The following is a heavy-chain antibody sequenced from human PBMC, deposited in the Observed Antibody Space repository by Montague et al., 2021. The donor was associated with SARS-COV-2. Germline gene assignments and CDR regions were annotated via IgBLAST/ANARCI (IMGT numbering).Heavy chain of an antibody. CDR2: IYYSGST. J-gene: IGHJ3*02. D-gene: IGHD3-3*01. V-gene: IGHV4-59*08. CDR1: SGSISSYY. CDR3: ARQRRYQLPIAIFGVVMADAFDI. Sequence: SETLSLTCTASSGSISSYYWSWIRQPPGKGLEWIGYIYYSGSTNYNPSLMSRVTISVDTSKNQFSLKLSSVTAADTAVYYCARQRRYQLPIAIFGVVMADAFDIWGQGTMVTVSS.